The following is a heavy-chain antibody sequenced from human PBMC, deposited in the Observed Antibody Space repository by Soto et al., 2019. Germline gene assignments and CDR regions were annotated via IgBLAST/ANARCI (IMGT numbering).Heavy chain of an antibody. CDR1: GFTFGIYA. Sequence: PGGSLRLSCSESGFTFGIYAMIWVRQAPGKGLEWVGFIRSEPYGGTTENAASVKGRFTISRDDSKSIAYLQMNSLKTEDTALYYCTRGPGNLDDFDIWGQGTMVTV. D-gene: IGHD1-1*01. CDR2: IRSEPYGGTT. CDR3: TRGPGNLDDFDI. J-gene: IGHJ3*02. V-gene: IGHV3-49*04.